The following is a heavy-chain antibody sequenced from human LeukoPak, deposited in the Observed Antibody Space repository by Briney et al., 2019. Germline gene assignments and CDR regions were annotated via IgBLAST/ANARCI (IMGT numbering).Heavy chain of an antibody. CDR1: GGTFSSYA. V-gene: IGHV1-69*06. J-gene: IGHJ6*03. Sequence: GASVRVSFKASGGTFSSYAISWVRQAPGQGLEWMGGIIPIFGTANYAQKFQGRVTITADKSTSTAYMELSSLRSEDTAVYYCAREIRWFGELYYYYYMDVWGKGTTVTVSS. D-gene: IGHD3-10*01. CDR3: AREIRWFGELYYYYYMDV. CDR2: IIPIFGTA.